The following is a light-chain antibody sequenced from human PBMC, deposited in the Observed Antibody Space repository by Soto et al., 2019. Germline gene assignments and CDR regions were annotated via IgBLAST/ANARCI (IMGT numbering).Light chain of an antibody. CDR1: GSDISAYNY. CDR3: SSYTSNNFYV. Sequence: QSVLTQPASVSGSPGQSITISCTGTGSDISAYNYVSWYQPHPGKAPKLMIYEVGDRPSGLSNRFSGSKSGNTASLTISRLQPEDEADYYCSSYTSNNFYVFGTGTKVTVL. CDR2: EVG. V-gene: IGLV2-14*01. J-gene: IGLJ1*01.